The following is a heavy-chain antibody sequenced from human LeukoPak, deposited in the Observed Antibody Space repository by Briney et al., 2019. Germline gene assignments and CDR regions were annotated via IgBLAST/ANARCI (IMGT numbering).Heavy chain of an antibody. CDR3: AGQRGYDLFLDY. Sequence: SETLSLTCTVSGGSISSYYWSWIRQPPGKGLEWIGYIYYSGSTNYNPSLKSRVTISVDTSKNQFSLKLSSVTAADTAVYYCAGQRGYDLFLDYWGQGTLVTVSS. CDR1: GGSISSYY. V-gene: IGHV4-59*01. CDR2: IYYSGST. J-gene: IGHJ4*02. D-gene: IGHD5-12*01.